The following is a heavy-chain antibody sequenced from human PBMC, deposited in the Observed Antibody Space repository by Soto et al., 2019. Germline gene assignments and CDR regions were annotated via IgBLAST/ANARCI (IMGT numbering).Heavy chain of an antibody. CDR2: INPEETTT. CDR3: ARGGLEPVDY. V-gene: IGHV3-74*01. CDR1: GFSFSTFW. J-gene: IGHJ4*02. D-gene: IGHD2-2*01. Sequence: EVQLAESGGDLVQPGGSLRLSCAASGFSFSTFWMHWVRQAPGKGLVWVSRINPEETTTTYADSVRGLFTISRDNAKNTLYLQMNSLRADDTAVYYCARGGLEPVDYWGQGTLVTVFS.